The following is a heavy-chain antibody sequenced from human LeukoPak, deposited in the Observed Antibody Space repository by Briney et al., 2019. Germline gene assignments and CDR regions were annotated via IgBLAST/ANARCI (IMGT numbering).Heavy chain of an antibody. J-gene: IGHJ4*02. Sequence: GGSLRLSCAASGFTFSSYWMHWVRQAPGKGLVWVSRINSDGSSTSYADSVKGRFTISRDNAKNTLYLQMNSLRAEDTAVYYCAGAPPRDGYNFDYWGQGTLVTVSS. V-gene: IGHV3-74*01. D-gene: IGHD5-24*01. CDR2: INSDGSST. CDR1: GFTFSSYW. CDR3: AGAPPRDGYNFDY.